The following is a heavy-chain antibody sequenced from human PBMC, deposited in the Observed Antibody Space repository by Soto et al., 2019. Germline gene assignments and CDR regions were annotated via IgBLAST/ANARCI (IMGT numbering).Heavy chain of an antibody. Sequence: VASVKVSCKASGYTFTRYDINWVRQATGQGLEWMGWMNPNSGNTGYAQKFQGRVTMTRNTSISTAYMELSSLRSEDTAVYYCARGGSGYDYDWFDFWGQGTLVTVSS. CDR2: MNPNSGNT. V-gene: IGHV1-8*01. CDR3: ARGGSGYDYDWFDF. CDR1: GYTFTRYD. D-gene: IGHD5-12*01. J-gene: IGHJ5*01.